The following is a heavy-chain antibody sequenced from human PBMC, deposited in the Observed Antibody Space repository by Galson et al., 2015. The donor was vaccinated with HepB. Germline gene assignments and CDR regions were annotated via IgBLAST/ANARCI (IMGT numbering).Heavy chain of an antibody. D-gene: IGHD4-23*01. J-gene: IGHJ4*02. CDR2: SSYDGNNG. Sequence: SLRLSCAASGFTFNNYAIHWVRQAPGKGLEWVAVSSYDGNNGYYADSVRGRFTVSRDNSKNMLYLQLNGLRPEDTAVYFCATPESKWELINYFEYWGQGTLVAVSS. CDR1: GFTFNNYA. V-gene: IGHV3-30*04. CDR3: ATPESKWELINYFEY.